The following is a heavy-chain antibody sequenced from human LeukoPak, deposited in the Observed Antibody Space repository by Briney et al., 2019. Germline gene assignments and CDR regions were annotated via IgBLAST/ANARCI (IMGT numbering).Heavy chain of an antibody. CDR3: ARRVLLYDILTAYSRYYSSYMDV. Sequence: GASVKVSCKASGYTFTGYYMHWVRQAPGQGLEWMGWINPNSGGTNYAQKFQGRVTMTRNTSISTAYMELSSLRSDDTAVYYCARRVLLYDILTAYSRYYSSYMDVWGRGTTVTVSS. J-gene: IGHJ6*03. CDR2: INPNSGGT. V-gene: IGHV1-2*02. D-gene: IGHD3-9*01. CDR1: GYTFTGYY.